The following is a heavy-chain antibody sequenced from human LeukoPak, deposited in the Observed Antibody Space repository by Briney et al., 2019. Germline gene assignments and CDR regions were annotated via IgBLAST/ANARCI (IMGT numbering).Heavy chain of an antibody. V-gene: IGHV3-21*01. CDR3: AKSGLNRFDY. J-gene: IGHJ4*02. Sequence: GGSLRLSCAASGFTFSRYTMNWVRQAPGKGLEWVSSISGSSTYIYYADSVKGRFTISRDNAKNSLFLQMNSLRAEDTAVYYCAKSGLNRFDYWGQGTLVTVSS. CDR1: GFTFSRYT. CDR2: ISGSSTYI. D-gene: IGHD2-15*01.